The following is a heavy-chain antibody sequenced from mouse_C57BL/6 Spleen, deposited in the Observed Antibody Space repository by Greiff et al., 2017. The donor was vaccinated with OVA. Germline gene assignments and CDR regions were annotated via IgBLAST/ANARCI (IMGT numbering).Heavy chain of an antibody. CDR1: GYTFTSYW. CDR3: ARGGGFAY. V-gene: IGHV1-50*01. J-gene: IGHJ3*01. Sequence: QVQLQQPGAELVKPGASVKLSCKASGYTFTSYWMQWVKQRPGQGLVWIGEIDPSDSFTNYNQKFKGKATLTVDTSSSTAYMQLSSLTSEDCAVYYCARGGGFAYWGQGTLVTVSA. CDR2: IDPSDSFT.